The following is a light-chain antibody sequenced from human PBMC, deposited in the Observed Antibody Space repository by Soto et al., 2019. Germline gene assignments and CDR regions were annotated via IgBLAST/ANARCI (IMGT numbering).Light chain of an antibody. V-gene: IGKV3-11*01. CDR3: HERSNWPRGT. Sequence: EIVLTQSPATLALSPGERVTLSCRASRSVSRNLAWFQQKPGQAPRLLIYAASTRSNGVPARFSASGSGTAFSLPTSSLEHQDFAVYYCHERSNWPRGTFGAGTKVEI. CDR2: AAS. J-gene: IGKJ4*01. CDR1: RSVSRN.